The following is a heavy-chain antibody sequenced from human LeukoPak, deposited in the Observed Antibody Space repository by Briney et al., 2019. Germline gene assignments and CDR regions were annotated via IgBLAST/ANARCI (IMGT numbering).Heavy chain of an antibody. CDR2: IHTSGST. Sequence: PSETLSLTCTVSGGSTGNYFCTWLRQSAGKGLEWIGRIHTSGSTNYNPSLKSRVSMLVDTSKNQFSLKLSSVTAADTAVYYCARDPEGHGYYFDYWGQGALVTVSS. D-gene: IGHD3-3*01. J-gene: IGHJ4*02. CDR1: GGSTGNYF. V-gene: IGHV4-4*07. CDR3: ARDPEGHGYYFDY.